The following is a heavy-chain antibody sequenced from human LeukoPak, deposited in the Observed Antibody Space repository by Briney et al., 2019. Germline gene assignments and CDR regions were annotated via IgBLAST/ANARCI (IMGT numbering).Heavy chain of an antibody. CDR3: ARERRFFWSTTFDY. V-gene: IGHV4-34*01. CDR2: INHSGST. CDR1: GGSFSGYY. J-gene: IGHJ4*02. D-gene: IGHD3-3*01. Sequence: SETLPLTCAVYGGSFSGYYWSWIRQPPGKGLEWIGEINHSGSTNYNPSLKSRVTISVDTSKNQFSLKLSSVTAADTAVYYCARERRFFWSTTFDYWGQGTLVTVSS.